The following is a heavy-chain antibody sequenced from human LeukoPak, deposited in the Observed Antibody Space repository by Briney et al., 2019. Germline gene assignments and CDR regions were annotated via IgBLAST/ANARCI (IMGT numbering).Heavy chain of an antibody. CDR1: GFTFSDHY. V-gene: IGHV3-74*01. J-gene: IGHJ6*02. CDR2: IDGDGSST. Sequence: GGSLRLSCAASGFTFSDHYMDWVRQAPGKGLVWVSRIDGDGSSTSYADSVKGRFTISRDNVKNALYLKMNSLRGEDTAVYYCASGYYYSVMDVWGQGTTVTVSS. CDR3: ASGYYYSVMDV.